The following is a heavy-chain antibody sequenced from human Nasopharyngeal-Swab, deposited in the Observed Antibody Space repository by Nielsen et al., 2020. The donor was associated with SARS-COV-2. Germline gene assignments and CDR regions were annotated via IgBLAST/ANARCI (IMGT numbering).Heavy chain of an antibody. CDR3: ARDGLDCSGGSCYSWAYYYYGMDV. V-gene: IGHV3-30*03. D-gene: IGHD2-15*01. J-gene: IGHJ6*02. CDR2: ISYDGSNK. Sequence: RQAPGKGLEWVAVISYDGSNKYYADSVKGRFTISRDNSKNTLYLQMNSLRAEDTAVYYCARDGLDCSGGSCYSWAYYYYGMDVWGQGTTVTVSS.